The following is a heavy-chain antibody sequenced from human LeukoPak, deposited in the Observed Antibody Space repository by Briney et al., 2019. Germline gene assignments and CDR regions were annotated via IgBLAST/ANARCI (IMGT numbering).Heavy chain of an antibody. D-gene: IGHD1-26*01. J-gene: IGHJ4*02. V-gene: IGHV3-49*04. CDR1: GFTFGDYG. CDR2: IRSRLYGGIT. Sequence: PGGSLRLSCTTTGFTFGDYGMTWVRQAPGKGLEWVGFIRSRLYGGITEYAASVKDRFTVSRDDSKSIAYLQMNNVNTEDTAVYFCGRGLTVVGAKYYFDYWGQGALVTVSS. CDR3: GRGLTVVGAKYYFDY.